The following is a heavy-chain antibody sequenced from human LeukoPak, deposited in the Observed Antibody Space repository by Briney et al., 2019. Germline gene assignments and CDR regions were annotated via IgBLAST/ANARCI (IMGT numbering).Heavy chain of an antibody. J-gene: IGHJ6*03. CDR2: ISYDGSNK. Sequence: GGSLRLSCAASGFTFSNYWMHWVRQAPGKGLEWVAVISYDGSNKYYADSVKGRFTISRDNSKNTLYLQMNSLRAEDTAVYYCAGNPSYYYMDVWGKGTTVTVSS. V-gene: IGHV3-30*03. CDR3: AGNPSYYYMDV. CDR1: GFTFSNYW. D-gene: IGHD4-23*01.